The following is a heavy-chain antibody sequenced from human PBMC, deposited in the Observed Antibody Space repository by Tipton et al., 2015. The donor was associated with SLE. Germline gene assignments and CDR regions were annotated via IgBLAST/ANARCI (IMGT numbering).Heavy chain of an antibody. V-gene: IGHV4-59*01. D-gene: IGHD4-17*01. CDR1: GGSISSYY. CDR3: ARDLRFGNGLRLLTGYGMDI. CDR2: IYYSGST. J-gene: IGHJ6*02. Sequence: LRLSCTVSGGSISSYYWSWIRQPPGKGLEWIGNIYYSGSTNYNPSLKSRVTISVDTSKNQFSLKLSSVTAADTAVYYCARDLRFGNGLRLLTGYGMDIWGQVTTVTVSS.